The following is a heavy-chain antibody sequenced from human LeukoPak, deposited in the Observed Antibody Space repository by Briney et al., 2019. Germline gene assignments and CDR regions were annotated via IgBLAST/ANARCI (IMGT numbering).Heavy chain of an antibody. CDR1: GFTFGDYT. CDR3: TTAPRGYCSGGSCSYAFDI. J-gene: IGHJ3*02. Sequence: SGGSLRLSCTASGFTFGDYTMSWVRQAPGKGLEWVGRIKSKSDGGTTDYAAPVKGRFTISRDDSKNTLYLQMNSLKTEDTAVYYCTTAPRGYCSGGSCSYAFDIWGQGTMVTVSS. CDR2: IKSKSDGGTT. V-gene: IGHV3-15*01. D-gene: IGHD2-15*01.